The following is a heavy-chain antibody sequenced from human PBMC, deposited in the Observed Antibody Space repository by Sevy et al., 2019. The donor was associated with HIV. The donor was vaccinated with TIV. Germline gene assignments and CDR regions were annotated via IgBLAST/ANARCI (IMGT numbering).Heavy chain of an antibody. V-gene: IGHV4-31*03. J-gene: IGHJ3*02. CDR2: IYYSGST. CDR1: GGSISSGGYY. D-gene: IGHD3-16*01. CDR3: ARETRYYDYVWGIDAFDI. Sequence: SDTLPLTCTVSGGSISSGGYYWSWIRQHPGKGLEWIGYIYYSGSTYYNPSLKSRVTISVDTSKNQFSLKLSSVTAADTAVYYCARETRYYDYVWGIDAFDIWGQGTMVTVSS.